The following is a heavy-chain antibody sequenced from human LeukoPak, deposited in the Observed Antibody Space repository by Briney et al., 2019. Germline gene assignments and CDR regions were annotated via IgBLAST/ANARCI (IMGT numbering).Heavy chain of an antibody. CDR1: GFTASSNY. D-gene: IGHD6-13*01. Sequence: GGSLRLSCAASGFTASSNYMSWVRQAPGKGLEWVSVFYSGGSTYYADSVKGKFTISRDNSKNTLYLQMNSLRAEDTAVYYCARGRVSVYSSSWYYDYWGQGTLVTVSS. J-gene: IGHJ4*02. CDR2: FYSGGST. CDR3: ARGRVSVYSSSWYYDY. V-gene: IGHV3-66*01.